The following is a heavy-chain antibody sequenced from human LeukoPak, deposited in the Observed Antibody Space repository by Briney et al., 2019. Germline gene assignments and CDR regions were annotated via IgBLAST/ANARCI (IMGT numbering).Heavy chain of an antibody. CDR2: IYYSGST. D-gene: IGHD4-17*01. V-gene: IGHV4-31*03. CDR3: VRVVATVTTIERHFDY. CDR1: GGSISSGGYY. J-gene: IGHJ4*02. Sequence: SETLSLTCTVSGGSISSGGYYWSWIRQHPGKGLEWIGYIYYSGSTYYNPSLKSRVTISVVTSKNQFSLKLSSVTAADTAVYYCVRVVATVTTIERHFDYWGQGTLVTVSS.